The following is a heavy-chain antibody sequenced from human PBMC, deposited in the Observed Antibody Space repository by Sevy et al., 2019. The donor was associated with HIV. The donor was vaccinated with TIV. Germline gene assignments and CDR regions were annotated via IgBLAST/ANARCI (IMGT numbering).Heavy chain of an antibody. CDR1: GKTLTQLS. Sequence: ASVKVSCKVSGKTLTQLSMHWVRQAPGKGLEWMGSYDPEDDKRIYAQKFQGRVTMTEDTSTDTAYMELRILRSEDTAVYYCATTKDYYESSGSPFDYWGQRTLVTASS. V-gene: IGHV1-24*01. J-gene: IGHJ4*02. CDR3: ATTKDYYESSGSPFDY. CDR2: YDPEDDKR. D-gene: IGHD3-22*01.